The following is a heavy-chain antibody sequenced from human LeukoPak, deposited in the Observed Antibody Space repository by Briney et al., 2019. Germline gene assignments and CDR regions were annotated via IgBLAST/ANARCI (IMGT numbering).Heavy chain of an antibody. CDR3: AAGTTAEAFDI. CDR2: MHTSGST. V-gene: IGHV4-4*07. J-gene: IGHJ3*02. D-gene: IGHD1-1*01. CDR1: GGSISSYY. Sequence: SETLSLTCTFSGGSISSYYWSWIRQPAGKGLEWIGRMHTSGSTNYNPSLKSRVTMSVDTSKNQFSLKPSSVTAADTAVYYCAAGTTAEAFDIWGQGTMVTVSS.